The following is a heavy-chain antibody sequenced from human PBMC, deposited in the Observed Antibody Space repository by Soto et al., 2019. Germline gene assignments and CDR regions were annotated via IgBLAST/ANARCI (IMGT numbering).Heavy chain of an antibody. CDR3: ARDYYDSSGYYPGSYYGMDV. CDR2: ISYDGSNK. Sequence: GGSLRLSSAASGFPFSSYCMHWVRQAPGKGLEWVAVISYDGSNKYYADSVKGRFTISRDNSKNTLYLQMNSLRAEDTAVYYCARDYYDSSGYYPGSYYGMDVWGQGTTVTVSS. CDR1: GFPFSSYC. D-gene: IGHD3-22*01. J-gene: IGHJ6*02. V-gene: IGHV3-30-3*01.